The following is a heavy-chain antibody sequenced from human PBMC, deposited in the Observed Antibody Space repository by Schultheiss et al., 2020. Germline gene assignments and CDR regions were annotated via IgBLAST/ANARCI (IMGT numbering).Heavy chain of an antibody. CDR1: GFTFSDYY. Sequence: GESLKISCAASGFTFSDYYMSWVRQAPGKGLEWVGFIRDNAYGGTTEYAASVKGRFTVSRDDSKSITYLQMNSLKIEDTAVYYCAKLTPSYYYYMDVWGRGTTVTVSS. D-gene: IGHD3-10*01. CDR3: AKLTPSYYYYMDV. J-gene: IGHJ6*03. V-gene: IGHV3-71*01. CDR2: IRDNAYGGTT.